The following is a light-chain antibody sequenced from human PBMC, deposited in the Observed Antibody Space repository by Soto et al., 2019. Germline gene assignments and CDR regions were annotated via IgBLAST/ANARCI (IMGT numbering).Light chain of an antibody. V-gene: IGLV2-11*01. CDR3: CSYARTTHV. CDR1: TSDIGGYKY. CDR2: DVT. J-gene: IGLJ1*01. Sequence: QSVLTQPPSVSGSPGQSVTISCTGTTSDIGGYKYVSWYQQLPGKAPKLMIFDVTKRPSGVPDRFSGSNSGNTASLTISGLQAEDEAIYCCCSYARTTHVFGTGTQLTVL.